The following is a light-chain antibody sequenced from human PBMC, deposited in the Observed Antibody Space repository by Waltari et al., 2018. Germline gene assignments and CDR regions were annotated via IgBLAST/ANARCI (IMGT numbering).Light chain of an antibody. CDR2: DVT. CDR1: TNDLGASKF. CDR3: CSFTATHTLL. J-gene: IGLJ2*01. V-gene: IGLV2-14*03. Sequence: QSALTQPASVSGSPGQSITISCPGPTNDLGASKFVSWSTQHPGRPPQLMTYDVTEPPSGISYRFSGSKSANTASLTISGLLPEDEAIYYCCSFTATHTLLFGGGTTVTVL.